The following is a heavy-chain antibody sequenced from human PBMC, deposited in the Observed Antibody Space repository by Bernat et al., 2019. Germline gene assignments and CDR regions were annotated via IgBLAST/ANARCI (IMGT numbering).Heavy chain of an antibody. Sequence: EVQLVASGGGLVQPGGSLRLSCAASGFTFSSYEMNWVRQAPGKGLEWVSYISSSGGKNRYEATVKRLSTSTRDNTKNSLYRQLSGLRAEEAAVDYCASRRGVTGSWRGSWGQGTLVTVSS. CDR2: ISSSGGKN. J-gene: IGHJ5*02. D-gene: IGHD3-9*01. CDR3: ASRRGVTGSWRGS. V-gene: IGHV3-48*03. CDR1: GFTFSSYE.